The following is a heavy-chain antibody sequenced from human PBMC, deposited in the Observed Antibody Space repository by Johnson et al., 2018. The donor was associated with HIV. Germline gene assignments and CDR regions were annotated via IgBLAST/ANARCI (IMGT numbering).Heavy chain of an antibody. CDR3: TTVDSSCYHNDAFDI. CDR1: GFTFSNYG. Sequence: MLLVESGGGVVQPGRSLRLSCAASGFTFSNYGMHLVRQAPGKGLEWVGRIKSKPDGAAIHYAAPVKGRFTVSRDDSRNTLYLQMNSLKTEDTAVYYCTTVDSSCYHNDAFDIWGQGTMVTVSS. CDR2: IKSKPDGAAI. V-gene: IGHV3-15*01. J-gene: IGHJ3*02. D-gene: IGHD3-22*01.